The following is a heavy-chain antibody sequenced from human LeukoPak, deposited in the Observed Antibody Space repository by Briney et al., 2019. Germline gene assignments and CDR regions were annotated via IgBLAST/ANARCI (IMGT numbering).Heavy chain of an antibody. CDR2: ISYDGSNK. CDR1: GFTFSSYG. Sequence: GGSLRLSCAASGFTFSSYGMHWVRQAPGKGLEWVAVISYDGSNKYYADSVKGRFTISRDNSKNTLYLQMNSLRAEDTAVYYCAKALYSGSYFCAFDIWAQGTMVTVSS. D-gene: IGHD1-26*01. V-gene: IGHV3-30*18. J-gene: IGHJ3*02. CDR3: AKALYSGSYFCAFDI.